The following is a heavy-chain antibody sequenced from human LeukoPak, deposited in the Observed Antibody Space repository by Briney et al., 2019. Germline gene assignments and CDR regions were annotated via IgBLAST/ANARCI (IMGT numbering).Heavy chain of an antibody. D-gene: IGHD2-2*01. CDR3: ASGHYQRDC. J-gene: IGHJ4*02. CDR2: IKYDGREE. Sequence: GGSLRLSCAASGSTFRSYWISWVRQAPGKGLEWVAHIKYDGREEYYVDSVKGRFTISRDNAKNSLFLQMNTLRVEDTAVYYCASGHYQRDCWGQGTLVTVSS. CDR1: GSTFRSYW. V-gene: IGHV3-7*02.